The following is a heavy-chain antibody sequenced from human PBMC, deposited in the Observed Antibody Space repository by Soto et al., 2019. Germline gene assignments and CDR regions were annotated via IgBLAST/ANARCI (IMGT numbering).Heavy chain of an antibody. J-gene: IGHJ4*02. CDR2: ISYDGSNK. Sequence: HPGGSLRLSCAASGFTFSSYAMHWVRQAPGKGLEWVAVISYDGSNKYYADSVKGRFTISRDNSKNTLYLQMNSLRAEDTAVYYCARDGYYGSGSYSFDYWGQGTLVTVSS. V-gene: IGHV3-30-3*01. CDR1: GFTFSSYA. CDR3: ARDGYYGSGSYSFDY. D-gene: IGHD3-10*01.